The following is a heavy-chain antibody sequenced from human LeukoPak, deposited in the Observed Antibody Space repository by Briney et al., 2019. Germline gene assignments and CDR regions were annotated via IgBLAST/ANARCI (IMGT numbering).Heavy chain of an antibody. CDR1: GYSFTSYW. J-gene: IGHJ3*02. CDR2: IYPGDSDT. D-gene: IGHD3-3*01. CDR3: ARRRVSRICAFDI. Sequence: GGSLKISCQGSGYSFTSYWIGWVRQMPGKGLEWMGIIYPGDSDTRYSPSFQGQVTISADKSISTAYLQWSSLKASDTAMYYCARRRVSRICAFDIWGQGTMVTVSS. V-gene: IGHV5-51*01.